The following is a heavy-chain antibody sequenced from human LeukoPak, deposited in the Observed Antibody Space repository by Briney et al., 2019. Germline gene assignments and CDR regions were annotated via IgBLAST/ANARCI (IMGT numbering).Heavy chain of an antibody. CDR2: VYPGDSDT. Sequence: GESLKISCKGSGYGFSSYWIGWVRQVPGKGLEWMGIVYPGDSDTKYSPSFQGQVTFSFDKSINTAYLQWNSLKASDTAMYYCASAEYSSSWTSWGQGTLVTVSS. J-gene: IGHJ5*02. V-gene: IGHV5-51*01. CDR3: ASAEYSSSWTS. CDR1: GYGFSSYW. D-gene: IGHD6-13*01.